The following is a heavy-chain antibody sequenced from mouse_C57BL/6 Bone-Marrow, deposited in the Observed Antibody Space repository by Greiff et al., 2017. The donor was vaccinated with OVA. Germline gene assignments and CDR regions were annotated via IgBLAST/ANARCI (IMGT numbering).Heavy chain of an antibody. Sequence: VQLQQSGAELVRPGASVTLSCKASGYTFTDYEMHWVKQTPVHGLEWIGAIDPETGGTAYNQKFKGKAILTADKSSSTAYMGPRSLTSKDSAVYSCTYYYGSRNYSMDYWVQGPSVTVSS. CDR3: TYYYGSRNYSMDY. CDR2: IDPETGGT. CDR1: GYTFTDYE. J-gene: IGHJ4*01. V-gene: IGHV1-15*01. D-gene: IGHD1-1*01.